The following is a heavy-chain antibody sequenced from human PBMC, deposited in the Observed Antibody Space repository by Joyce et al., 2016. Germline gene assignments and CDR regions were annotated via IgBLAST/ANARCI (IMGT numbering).Heavy chain of an antibody. CDR3: AKASLTGYYIGAYYFDY. J-gene: IGHJ4*02. D-gene: IGHD3-9*01. V-gene: IGHV3-23*01. CDR2: ISSSGDST. CDR1: GFILRRYD. Sequence: EVQVLESGGGLVQPGGSLRLSCAVSGFILRRYDMSWVRQAPGQGLEWVSDISSSGDSTYYTDSVKGRFTVSRDNSKKNLYLQMNTLRAEETAVYYCAKASLTGYYIGAYYFDYWGQGTLVTVSS.